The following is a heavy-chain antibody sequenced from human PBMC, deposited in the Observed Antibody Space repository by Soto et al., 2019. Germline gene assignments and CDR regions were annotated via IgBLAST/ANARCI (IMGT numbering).Heavy chain of an antibody. D-gene: IGHD5-18*01. CDR3: ARDSMGDTAIANFDC. CDR2: INPSGGST. Sequence: ASVKVSCKASGYTFTSYYMHWVRQAPGQGLEWMGIINPSGGSTSYAQKFQGRVTMTRDTSTSTVYMELSSLRSEDAAVYYCARDSMGDTAIANFDCWGRGTLVTVSS. J-gene: IGHJ4*02. CDR1: GYTFTSYY. V-gene: IGHV1-46*01.